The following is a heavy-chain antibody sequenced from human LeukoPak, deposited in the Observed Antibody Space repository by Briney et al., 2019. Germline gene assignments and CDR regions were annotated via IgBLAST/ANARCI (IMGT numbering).Heavy chain of an antibody. CDR1: GFTFSSYG. D-gene: IGHD1-26*01. CDR2: ISYDGSNK. V-gene: IGHV3-30*03. Sequence: GGSLRLSCAASGFTFSSYGMHWVRQAPGKGLEWVAVISYDGSNKYYTDSVKGRFTISRDNSKNMLYLQMNSLGAEDTAVYYCALVGAVGDDAFDIWGQGTMVTVSS. CDR3: ALVGAVGDDAFDI. J-gene: IGHJ3*02.